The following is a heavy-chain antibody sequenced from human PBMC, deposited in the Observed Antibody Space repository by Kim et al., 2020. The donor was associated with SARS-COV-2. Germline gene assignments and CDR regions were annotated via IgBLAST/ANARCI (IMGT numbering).Heavy chain of an antibody. J-gene: IGHJ6*02. CDR2: IYYSGST. V-gene: IGHV4-39*01. Sequence: SETLSLTCTVSGGSISSSSYYWGWIRQPPGKGLEWIGSIYYSGSTYYNPSLKSRVTISVDTSKNQFSLKLSSVTAADTAVYYCARIVVVVPAATDRYYYYGMDVWGQGTTVTVSS. CDR1: GGSISSSSYY. CDR3: ARIVVVVPAATDRYYYYGMDV. D-gene: IGHD2-2*01.